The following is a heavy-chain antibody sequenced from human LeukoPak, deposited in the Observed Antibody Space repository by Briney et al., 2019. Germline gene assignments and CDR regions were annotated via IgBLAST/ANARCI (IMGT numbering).Heavy chain of an antibody. Sequence: SGGSLRLSCAASGFTFSSYWMSWVRQAPGKGLEWVANIKQDGSEKYYVDSVKGRFTISRDNAKKSLFLQMNSLRAEDTAVYYCARTGDYGSGRYFRPSDYWGQGTLVTVSS. D-gene: IGHD3-10*01. CDR2: IKQDGSEK. V-gene: IGHV3-7*01. J-gene: IGHJ4*02. CDR3: ARTGDYGSGRYFRPSDY. CDR1: GFTFSSYW.